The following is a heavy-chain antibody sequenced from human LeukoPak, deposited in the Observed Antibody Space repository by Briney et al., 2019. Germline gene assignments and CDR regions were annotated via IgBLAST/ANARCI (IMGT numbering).Heavy chain of an antibody. V-gene: IGHV3-23*01. CDR3: AKLYGAFDI. CDR2: ISGSGGST. D-gene: IGHD2-2*02. Sequence: PGGSLRLSCAASGFTFDDYGMSWVRQAPGKGLEWVSAISGSGGSTYYADSVKGRFTISRDNSKNTLYLQMNSLRAEDTAVYYCAKLYGAFDIWGQGTMVTVSS. J-gene: IGHJ3*02. CDR1: GFTFDDYG.